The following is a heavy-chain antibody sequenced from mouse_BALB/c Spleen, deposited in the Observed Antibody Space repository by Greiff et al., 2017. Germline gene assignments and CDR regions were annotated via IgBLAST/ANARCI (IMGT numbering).Heavy chain of an antibody. J-gene: IGHJ2*01. CDR2: ISSGGSYT. CDR3: ARQDDYDLDY. Sequence: EVHLVESGGGLVKPGGSLKLSCAASGFTFSSYAMSWVRQTPEKRLEWVATISSGGSYTYYPDSVKGRFTISRDNAKNTLYLQMSSLRSEDTAMYYCARQDDYDLDYWGQGTTLTVSS. CDR1: GFTFSSYA. D-gene: IGHD2-4*01. V-gene: IGHV5-9-3*01.